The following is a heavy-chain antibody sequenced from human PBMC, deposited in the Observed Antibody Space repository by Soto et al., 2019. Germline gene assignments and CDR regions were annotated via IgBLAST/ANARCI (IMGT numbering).Heavy chain of an antibody. J-gene: IGHJ4*02. D-gene: IGHD6-19*01. CDR1: GYTFTRYH. CDR3: ARALSSGWYYPDY. CDR2: MNPNSGNT. Sequence: ASLNVYCKTSGYTFTRYHSNWVLKATGQGLEWMGWMNPNSGNTGYAQKFQGRVTMTRNTSISTAYMELSSLRSEDTAVYYCARALSSGWYYPDYCGQGTLVTGSS. V-gene: IGHV1-8*01.